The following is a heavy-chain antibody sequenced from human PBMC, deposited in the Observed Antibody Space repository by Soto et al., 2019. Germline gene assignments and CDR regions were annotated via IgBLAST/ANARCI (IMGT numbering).Heavy chain of an antibody. J-gene: IGHJ6*02. CDR2: IIPIFDTT. D-gene: IGHD6-13*01. Sequence: QVQLVQSGAEVKKPGYSVKVSCTASGGTFSTYGINWVRQAPGQGLEWMGGIIPIFDTTNYAQKFQGKFTITADESRCTALTEFCSLRCEDLALYYCGRDEAASGTCGMDVWGQWTTVSVS. CDR3: GRDEAASGTCGMDV. CDR1: GGTFSTYG. V-gene: IGHV1-69*01.